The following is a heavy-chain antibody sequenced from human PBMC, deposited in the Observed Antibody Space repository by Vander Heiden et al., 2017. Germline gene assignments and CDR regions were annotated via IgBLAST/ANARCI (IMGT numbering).Heavy chain of an antibody. D-gene: IGHD4-17*01. V-gene: IGHV1-46*01. CDR3: ARGGLAYGDYTRNNWFDP. Sequence: VQLVQSGAEVKKPGASVKVSCKASGYTFTSYYMHWVRQAPGQGLEWMGIINPSGGSTSYAQKFQGRVTTTRDTSTSTVYMELSSLRSEDTAVYYCARGGLAYGDYTRNNWFDPWGQGTLVTVSS. J-gene: IGHJ5*02. CDR2: INPSGGST. CDR1: GYTFTSYY.